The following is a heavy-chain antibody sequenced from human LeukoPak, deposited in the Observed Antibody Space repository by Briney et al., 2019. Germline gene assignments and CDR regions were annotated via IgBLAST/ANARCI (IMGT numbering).Heavy chain of an antibody. J-gene: IGHJ5*02. CDR2: INHRGST. CDR3: ARGLRSVDRYRGYNWFDP. CDR1: GGSFSGYY. V-gene: IGHV4-34*01. Sequence: SETLSLTCAVYGGSFSGYYWSWIRQPPAKGREWIGEINHRGSTNYNPSLYIRVHISVETSKNQLSLRLSSVTAADTAVYYCARGLRSVDRYRGYNWFDPWGQGTLVTVSS. D-gene: IGHD1-26*01.